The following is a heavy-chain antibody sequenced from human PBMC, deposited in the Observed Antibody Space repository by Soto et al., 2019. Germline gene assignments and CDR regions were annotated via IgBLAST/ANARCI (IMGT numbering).Heavy chain of an antibody. Sequence: SETLSLTCTVSGGSISSYYWSWIRQPPGKGLEWIGYIYYSGSTNYNPSLKSRVTISVDTSKNQFSLKLSSVTVADTAVYYCARSAYGAGREYFQHWGQGTLVTVSS. V-gene: IGHV4-59*01. CDR1: GGSISSYY. D-gene: IGHD4-17*01. CDR3: ARSAYGAGREYFQH. CDR2: IYYSGST. J-gene: IGHJ1*01.